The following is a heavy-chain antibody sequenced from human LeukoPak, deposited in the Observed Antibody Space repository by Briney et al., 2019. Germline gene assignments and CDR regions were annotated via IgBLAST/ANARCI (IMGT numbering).Heavy chain of an antibody. D-gene: IGHD1-26*01. CDR2: ISGNNDNP. CDR3: ARGGTSKDDY. V-gene: IGHV1-18*01. J-gene: IGHJ4*02. CDR1: GYTFSNFG. Sequence: ASVKVSCKTSGYTFSNFGINWPRRAPGQGLEWMGWISGNNDNPNYGQKFQGRFTVTTDSSTSTAYMELRNLRFDDTAVYYCARGGTSKDDYWGQGTLVTVSS.